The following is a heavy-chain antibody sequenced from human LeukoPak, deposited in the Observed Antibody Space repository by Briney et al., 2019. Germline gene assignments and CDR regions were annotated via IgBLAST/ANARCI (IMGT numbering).Heavy chain of an antibody. CDR3: ARGDSSMDV. V-gene: IGHV3-30*01. D-gene: IGHD3-22*01. Sequence: GRSLRLSCAASGFTFSSYAMQWVRQAPGKGLEWVAVISYDGSNKYYADSVKGRFTISRDNSKNTLYLQMNSLRAEDTAVYYCARGDSSMDVWGKGTTVTVSS. CDR1: GFTFSSYA. CDR2: ISYDGSNK. J-gene: IGHJ6*03.